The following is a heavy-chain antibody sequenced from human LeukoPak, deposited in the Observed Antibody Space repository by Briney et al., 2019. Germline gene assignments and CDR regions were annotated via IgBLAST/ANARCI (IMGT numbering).Heavy chain of an antibody. CDR2: IRSDGSIK. Sequence: GGSLRLSCAASGFTFSSYGMHWVRQAPGKGLEWVAFIRSDGSIKYYTESLKGRFTISRDNSKNTLYLQMNSLRAEDTAVYYCAKDEMFSSTWYFDYWGQGTLVTVSS. V-gene: IGHV3-30*02. J-gene: IGHJ4*02. D-gene: IGHD6-13*01. CDR3: AKDEMFSSTWYFDY. CDR1: GFTFSSYG.